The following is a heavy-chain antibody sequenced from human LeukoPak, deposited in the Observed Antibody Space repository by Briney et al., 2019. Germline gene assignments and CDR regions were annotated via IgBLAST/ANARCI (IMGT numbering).Heavy chain of an antibody. V-gene: IGHV4-61*02. CDR3: ARDRKVGDSWFDP. Sequence: PSQTLSLTCTVSGDSISSGDYYWSWIRQPAGKGLEWIGRISSSGSTNYNPSLKSRVTISVDTSKNQFSLKLSSVTAADTAVYYCARDRKVGDSWFDPWGQGTLVTVSS. D-gene: IGHD1-26*01. CDR2: ISSSGST. J-gene: IGHJ5*02. CDR1: GDSISSGDYY.